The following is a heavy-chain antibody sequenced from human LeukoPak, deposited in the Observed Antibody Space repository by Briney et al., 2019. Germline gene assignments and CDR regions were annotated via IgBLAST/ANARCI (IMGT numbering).Heavy chain of an antibody. CDR2: INPSGGST. CDR3: AREPPSRGTTGTEWVDY. Sequence: ASVKVSCKASGYTFTSYYMHWVRQAPGQGLEWMGLINPSGGSTSYAQKFQGRVTMTRDTSTSTVYMELSSLRSEDTAVYYCAREPPSRGTTGTEWVDYWGQGTLVTVSS. J-gene: IGHJ4*02. D-gene: IGHD1-1*01. CDR1: GYTFTSYY. V-gene: IGHV1-46*01.